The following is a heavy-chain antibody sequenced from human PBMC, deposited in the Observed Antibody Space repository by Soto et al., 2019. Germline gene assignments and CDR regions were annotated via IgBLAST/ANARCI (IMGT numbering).Heavy chain of an antibody. Sequence: VQLLESGGGLVQPGGSLRLDCAASGFTFSGSAMTWVRQAPGKWLEYVSSITSSGSEVFHAATVKGRFTMYRDNSKNKLYLQRNSLRAEDTAVYYCEKEGYNSGWYWDSWGQGALVNVSS. CDR1: GFTFSGSA. J-gene: IGHJ5*02. CDR3: EKEGYNSGWYWDS. V-gene: IGHV3-23*01. D-gene: IGHD6-19*01. CDR2: ITSSGSEV.